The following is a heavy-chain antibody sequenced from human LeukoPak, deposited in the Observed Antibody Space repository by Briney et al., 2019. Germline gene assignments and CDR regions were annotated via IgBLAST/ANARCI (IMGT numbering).Heavy chain of an antibody. CDR3: ARAPDIGSGSYSY. V-gene: IGHV1-2*02. J-gene: IGHJ4*02. Sequence: EASVKVSCKASGYTFTGYYMHWVRQAPGQGLEWMGWINPNSGGTNYAQKFQGRVTMTRDTSISTAYMELSRPRSDDTAVYYCARAPDIGSGSYSYWGQGTLVTVSS. CDR1: GYTFTGYY. CDR2: INPNSGGT. D-gene: IGHD3-10*01.